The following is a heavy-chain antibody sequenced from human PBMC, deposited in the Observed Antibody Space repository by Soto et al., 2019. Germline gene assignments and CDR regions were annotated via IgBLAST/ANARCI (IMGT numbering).Heavy chain of an antibody. J-gene: IGHJ4*02. CDR1: GGTFTSYA. CDR2: IIPIFGTA. V-gene: IGHV1-69*12. CDR3: ARVRRPEMATIDGLDY. Sequence: QVQLVQSGAEVKKPGSSVKVSCKASGGTFTSYAISWVRQAPGQGLEWMGGIIPIFGTANYAQKFQGRVTITADESTSTAYMELSSLRSEDTAVYYCARVRRPEMATIDGLDYWGQGTLVTVSS. D-gene: IGHD5-12*01.